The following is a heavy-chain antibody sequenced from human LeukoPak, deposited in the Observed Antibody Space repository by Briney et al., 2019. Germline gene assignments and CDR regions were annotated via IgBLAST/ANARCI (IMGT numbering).Heavy chain of an antibody. D-gene: IGHD3-10*01. CDR1: GGSISSYY. V-gene: IGHV4-59*01. J-gene: IGHJ3*02. CDR3: ARAGFGKVDGAFDI. Sequence: SETLSLTCTVSGGSISSYYWSWIRQPPGKGLEWIGYIYYSGSTNYNPSLKSRVTISVDTSKNQFSLKLSSVTAADTAVYYCARAGFGKVDGAFDIWGQGTMVTVSS. CDR2: IYYSGST.